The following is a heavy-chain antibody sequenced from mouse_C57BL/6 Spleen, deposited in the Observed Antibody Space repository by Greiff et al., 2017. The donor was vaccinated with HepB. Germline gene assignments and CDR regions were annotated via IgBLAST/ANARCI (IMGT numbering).Heavy chain of an antibody. Sequence: LVESGPELVKPGASVKISCKASGYAFSSSWMNWVKQRPGKGLEWIGRIYPGDGDTKYNGKFKGKATLTADKSSSTAYMQLSSLTSEDSAVYFCAKTYYDCGGYFDVWGTGTTVTVSS. V-gene: IGHV1-82*01. D-gene: IGHD2-4*01. CDR1: GYAFSSSW. J-gene: IGHJ1*03. CDR3: AKTYYDCGGYFDV. CDR2: IYPGDGDT.